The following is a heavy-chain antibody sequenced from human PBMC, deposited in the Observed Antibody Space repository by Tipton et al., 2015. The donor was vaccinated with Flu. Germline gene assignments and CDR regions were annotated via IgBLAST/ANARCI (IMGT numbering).Heavy chain of an antibody. D-gene: IGHD3-3*01. CDR3: ALTGDDFWSGAFDY. V-gene: IGHV4-34*01. Sequence: TLSLTCAAYGGSFSGYYWSWIRQPPGKGLEWIGEINHSGSTNYNPSLKSRVTISVDTSKNQFSLKLSSVTAADTAVYYCALTGDDFWSGAFDYWGQGTLVTVSS. J-gene: IGHJ4*02. CDR2: INHSGST. CDR1: GGSFSGYY.